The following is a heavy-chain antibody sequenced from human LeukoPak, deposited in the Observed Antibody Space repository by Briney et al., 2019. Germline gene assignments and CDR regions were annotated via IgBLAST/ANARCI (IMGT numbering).Heavy chain of an antibody. J-gene: IGHJ4*02. D-gene: IGHD5-18*01. CDR3: ARGGTVKTAMFDDDH. CDR1: GYTFTGYY. CDR2: INPNSGDT. Sequence: GASVKVSCKASGYTFTGYYMHCVRQAPGQGLEWIGWINPNSGDTKYAQKFQGRVTMTRDTSISTSYMELSRLTSDDTAVYYCARGGTVKTAMFDDDHWGQGTLVTVSS. V-gene: IGHV1-2*02.